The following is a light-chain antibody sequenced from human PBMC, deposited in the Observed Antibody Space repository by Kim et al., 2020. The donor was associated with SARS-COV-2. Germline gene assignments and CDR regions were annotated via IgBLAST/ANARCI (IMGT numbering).Light chain of an antibody. Sequence: GSPGERAPLSCRASQSGSSNLAWYQQKPGQAPRLLIYGASTRATGIPARFSGSGSGTEFTLTISSLQSEDFAVYYCQQYNNWPPGFGQGTKVDIK. V-gene: IGKV3-15*01. CDR3: QQYNNWPPG. CDR1: QSGSSN. CDR2: GAS. J-gene: IGKJ1*01.